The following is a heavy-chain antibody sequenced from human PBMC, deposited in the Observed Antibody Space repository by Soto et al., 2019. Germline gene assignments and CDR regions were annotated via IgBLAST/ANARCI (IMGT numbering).Heavy chain of an antibody. CDR2: ISYDGSNK. J-gene: IGHJ4*02. D-gene: IGHD2-2*01. CDR3: AKDPYCSSNSCYPDYFDY. V-gene: IGHV3-30*18. CDR1: GFTFSSYG. Sequence: QVQLVESGGGVVQPGRSLRLSCAASGFTFSSYGMHWVRQAPGKGLEWVAVISYDGSNKYYADSVKGRFTISRDNSKNTLYLQMNSLRGEDTAVYYCAKDPYCSSNSCYPDYFDYWGQGTLVTVYS.